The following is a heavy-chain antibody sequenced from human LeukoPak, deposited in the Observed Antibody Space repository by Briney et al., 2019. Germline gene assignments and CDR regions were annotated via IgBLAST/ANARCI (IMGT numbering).Heavy chain of an antibody. V-gene: IGHV3-74*01. CDR2: INADGGTT. CDR1: GFIFSNYY. J-gene: IGHJ4*02. CDR3: ARGGVPYSFDF. Sequence: GGSLRLSCEPSGFIFSNYYMHWVRQGPGKGLVWVSHINADGGTTGYADSVKGRFTISRDNAKNTLFLQMNSLRADDSAVYYCARGGVPYSFDFWGQGTLVTVSS. D-gene: IGHD1-1*01.